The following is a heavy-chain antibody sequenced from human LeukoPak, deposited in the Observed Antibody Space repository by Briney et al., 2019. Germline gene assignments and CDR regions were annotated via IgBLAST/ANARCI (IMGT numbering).Heavy chain of an antibody. D-gene: IGHD6-13*01. CDR2: ISYDGSNK. Sequence: PGRSLRLSCAASGFTFSDYAMHWVRQAPGKGLEWVAVISYDGSNKYYADSVKGRFTISRDNSKNTLYLQMNSLRAEDTAVYYCASFTLNLSWYYFDYWGQGTLVTVSS. CDR1: GFTFSDYA. J-gene: IGHJ4*02. V-gene: IGHV3-30-3*01. CDR3: ASFTLNLSWYYFDY.